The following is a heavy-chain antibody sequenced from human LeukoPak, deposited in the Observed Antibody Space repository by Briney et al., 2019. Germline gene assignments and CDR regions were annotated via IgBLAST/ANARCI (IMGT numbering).Heavy chain of an antibody. Sequence: GGSLRLSCAASGFTFSSYGMHWVRQAPGKGLEWVAFIRYDGSNKYYADSVKGRFTISRDNSKNTLYLQMNSLRAEDTAVYYCAKDWGPDDFWSGYYEDYYYYMDVWGKGTTVTVSS. CDR3: AKDWGPDDFWSGYYEDYYYYMDV. CDR1: GFTFSSYG. J-gene: IGHJ6*03. D-gene: IGHD3-3*01. CDR2: IRYDGSNK. V-gene: IGHV3-30*02.